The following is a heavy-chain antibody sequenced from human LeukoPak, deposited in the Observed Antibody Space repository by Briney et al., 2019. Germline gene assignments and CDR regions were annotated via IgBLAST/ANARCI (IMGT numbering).Heavy chain of an antibody. J-gene: IGHJ4*02. CDR1: AFTFSSSG. Sequence: GGSLRLSCAASAFTFSSSGMHWVRQAPGKGLEWVAFIRFDGSNKYYADSVKGRFTISRDNSKNTLYLQMNSLRAEDAAVYYCAKDYDFWSGYYSPTRGYSDYCGQGTLVTVSS. D-gene: IGHD3-3*01. V-gene: IGHV3-30*02. CDR3: AKDYDFWSGYYSPTRGYSDY. CDR2: IRFDGSNK.